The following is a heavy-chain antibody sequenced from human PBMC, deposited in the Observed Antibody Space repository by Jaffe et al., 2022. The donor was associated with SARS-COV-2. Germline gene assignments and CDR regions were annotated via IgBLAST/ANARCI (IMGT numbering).Heavy chain of an antibody. CDR3: AKHDYYDSSGYYPEMATTGYFDY. CDR1: GFTFSSYA. Sequence: EVQLLESGGGLVQPGGSLRLSCAASGFTFSSYAMSWVRQAPGKGLEWVSAISGSGGSTYYADSVKGRFTISRDNSKNTLYLQMNSLRAEDTAVYYCAKHDYYDSSGYYPEMATTGYFDYWGQGTLVTVSS. V-gene: IGHV3-23*01. D-gene: IGHD3-22*01. CDR2: ISGSGGST. J-gene: IGHJ4*02.